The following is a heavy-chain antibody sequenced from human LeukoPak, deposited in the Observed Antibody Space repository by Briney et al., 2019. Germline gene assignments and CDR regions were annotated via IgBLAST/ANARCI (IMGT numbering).Heavy chain of an antibody. CDR2: ISSSSSYI. Sequence: PGGSLRLSCATSGFTFSSYSMNWVRQAPGKGLEWVSCISSSSSYIYYTDSVKGRFTISRDNAKNSLTLQMNSLRAEDTAVYYCVRDLKYYDSSGFDYWGQGTLVTVSS. CDR3: VRDLKYYDSSGFDY. V-gene: IGHV3-21*01. J-gene: IGHJ4*02. CDR1: GFTFSSYS. D-gene: IGHD3-22*01.